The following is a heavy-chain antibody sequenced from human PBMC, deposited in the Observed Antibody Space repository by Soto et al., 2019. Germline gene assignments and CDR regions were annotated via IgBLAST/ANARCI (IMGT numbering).Heavy chain of an antibody. CDR1: GGSISSYY. D-gene: IGHD2-2*01. J-gene: IGHJ5*02. CDR2: IYYSGST. Sequence: SETLSLTCTVSGGSISSYYWSWIRQPPGKGLEWIGYIYYSGSTNYNPSLKSRVTISVDTSKNQFSLKLSSVTAADTAVYYCARGGGCSSTSCHNWFDPWGQGTLVTVSS. CDR3: ARGGGCSSTSCHNWFDP. V-gene: IGHV4-59*01.